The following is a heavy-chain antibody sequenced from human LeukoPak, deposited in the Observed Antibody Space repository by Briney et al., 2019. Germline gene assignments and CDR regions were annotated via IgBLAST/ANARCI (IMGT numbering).Heavy chain of an antibody. CDR2: INHSGST. J-gene: IGHJ4*02. Sequence: SETLSLTCAVYGGSFSGYYWSWIRQPPGKGLEWIGEINHSGSTNYNPSLKSRVTISVDTSKNQFSLKLSSVTAADTAVYYCARDMRDPLSVVPAASPFDYWGQGTLVTVSS. CDR3: ARDMRDPLSVVPAASPFDY. D-gene: IGHD2-2*01. V-gene: IGHV4-34*01. CDR1: GGSFSGYY.